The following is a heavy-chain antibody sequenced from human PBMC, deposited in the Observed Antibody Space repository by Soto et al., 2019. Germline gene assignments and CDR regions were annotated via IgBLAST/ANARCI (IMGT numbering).Heavy chain of an antibody. CDR1: GGSISSYY. Sequence: QVQLQESGPGLVKPSETLSLTCTVSGGSISSYYWSWIRQPPGKGLEWIGYIYYSGNTNYNPSLKSRVTISVDTSKNQFSLKLISVTAADTAVYYFARDLGFCSSTSCYPWFDPWGQGTLVTVSS. J-gene: IGHJ5*02. V-gene: IGHV4-59*01. D-gene: IGHD2-2*01. CDR2: IYYSGNT. CDR3: ARDLGFCSSTSCYPWFDP.